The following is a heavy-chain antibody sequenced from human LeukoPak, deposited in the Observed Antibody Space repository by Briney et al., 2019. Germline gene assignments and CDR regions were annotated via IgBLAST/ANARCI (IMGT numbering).Heavy chain of an antibody. J-gene: IGHJ5*02. D-gene: IGHD1-7*01. V-gene: IGHV6-1*01. CDR2: TYYRSKWYN. CDR1: GDSVSSNRVA. CDR3: ARDGFELELHWFDP. Sequence: SQTLSLTCAISGDSVSSNRVAWNWIRQSPSRGLEWLGRTYYRSKWYNDYAVSVESRITINADTSKNQFSLQLNSVTPEDTAVYYCARDGFELELHWFDPWGQGTLVTVSS.